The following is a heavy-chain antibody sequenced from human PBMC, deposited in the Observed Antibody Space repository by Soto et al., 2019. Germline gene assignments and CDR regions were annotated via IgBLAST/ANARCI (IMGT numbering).Heavy chain of an antibody. D-gene: IGHD3-3*01. CDR3: ARGFASYYYGMDV. CDR1: GFTFSSYA. Sequence: GGSLRLSCAASGFTFSSYAMHWVRQAPGKGLEWVAVISYDGSNKYYADSVKGRFTISRDNSKNTLYLQMNSLRAEDTAVYYCARGFASYYYGMDVWGQGTTVTVSS. CDR2: ISYDGSNK. V-gene: IGHV3-30-3*01. J-gene: IGHJ6*02.